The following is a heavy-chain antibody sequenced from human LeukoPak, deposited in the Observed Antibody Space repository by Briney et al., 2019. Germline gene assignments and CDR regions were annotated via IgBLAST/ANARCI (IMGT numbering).Heavy chain of an antibody. V-gene: IGHV3-30-3*01. CDR2: ISYDGSNK. J-gene: IGHJ4*02. CDR3: ANSDDPAMVVL. Sequence: GGSLRLSCAASGFTFSSYAMHWVRQAPGKGLEWVAVISYDGSNKYYADSVKGRFTISRDNSKNTLYLQMNSLRAEDTAVYYCANSDDPAMVVLWGQGTLVTVSS. CDR1: GFTFSSYA. D-gene: IGHD5-18*01.